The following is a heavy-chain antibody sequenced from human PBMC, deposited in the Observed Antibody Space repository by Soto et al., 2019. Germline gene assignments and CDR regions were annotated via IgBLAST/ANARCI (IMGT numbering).Heavy chain of an antibody. CDR2: IKQDGREE. CDR1: GVTCGSYG. J-gene: IGHJ6*02. CDR3: ARVGLRFVEWLFNSGYDMDV. Sequence: GLSLRLSSAAFGVTCGSYGIHCVRQATRKGLEWVANIKQDGREEYYVDSVKGRFTISRDKAKNSLYLQLNSMRGEDTAVYYCARVGLRFVEWLFNSGYDMDVWRHGSTVTVSS. V-gene: IGHV3-7*01. D-gene: IGHD3-3*01.